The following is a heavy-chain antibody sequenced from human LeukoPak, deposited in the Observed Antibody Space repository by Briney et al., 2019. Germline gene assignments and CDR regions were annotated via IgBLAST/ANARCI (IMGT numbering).Heavy chain of an antibody. D-gene: IGHD3-22*01. J-gene: IGHJ5*02. CDR3: ARGNVYDSSVYNWFDP. V-gene: IGHV1-46*01. Sequence: ASVKVSCKASGYTFTTYAMHWVRQAPGQGLEWMGIINPSGGSTTYAQKFQGRVTMTRDTSTSTVYMELSSLRSEDTALYYCARGNVYDSSVYNWFDPWGQGTLVIVSS. CDR1: GYTFTTYA. CDR2: INPSGGST.